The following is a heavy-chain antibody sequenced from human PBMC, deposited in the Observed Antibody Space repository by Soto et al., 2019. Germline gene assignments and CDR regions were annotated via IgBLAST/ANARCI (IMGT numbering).Heavy chain of an antibody. CDR2: IYYSGST. J-gene: IGHJ3*02. D-gene: IGHD2-15*01. V-gene: IGHV4-31*03. Sequence: SETLSLTCTVSGGSISSGGYYWSWIRQHPGKGLEWIGYIYYSGSTYYNPSLKSRVTISVDTSKNQFSLKLSSVTAADTAVYYCARYCSGGSCYSDAFDIWGQGTMVTVSS. CDR1: GGSISSGGYY. CDR3: ARYCSGGSCYSDAFDI.